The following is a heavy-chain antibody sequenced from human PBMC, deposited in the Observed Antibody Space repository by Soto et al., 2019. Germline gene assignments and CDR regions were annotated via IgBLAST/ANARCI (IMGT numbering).Heavy chain of an antibody. D-gene: IGHD3-10*01. CDR2: TYYNGNA. J-gene: IGHJ4*02. CDR3: ARHFVAVVIKGWGY. V-gene: IGHV4-39*01. CDR1: GGSIDRSNYY. Sequence: SETLSLTYNVSGGSIDRSNYYWDWLRQPPGQGLEWIGTTYYNGNAYYNPSLRSRVSMSVDTSKNQFSLKLISVTAADTAVYYCARHFVAVVIKGWGYWGQGKLVTVSS.